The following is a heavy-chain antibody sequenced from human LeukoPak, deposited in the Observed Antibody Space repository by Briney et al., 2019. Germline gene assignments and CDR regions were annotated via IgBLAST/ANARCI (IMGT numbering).Heavy chain of an antibody. J-gene: IGHJ4*02. CDR1: GGSISSGNYY. D-gene: IGHD1-1*01. Sequence: SQTLSLTCTVSGGSISSGNYYWTWIRQPAGKGLEWIGRIYASGSTNYNPSLKSRVTISVDTSKNHFSLKLTSVTAADTAVYYCARDISRWNELDSWGQGTLVTVSS. V-gene: IGHV4-61*02. CDR2: IYASGST. CDR3: ARDISRWNELDS.